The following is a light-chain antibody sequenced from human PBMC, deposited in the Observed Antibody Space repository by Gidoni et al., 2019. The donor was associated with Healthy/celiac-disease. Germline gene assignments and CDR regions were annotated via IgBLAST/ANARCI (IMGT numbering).Light chain of an antibody. V-gene: IGLV1-44*01. CDR3: AVWYDSLNGRYV. CDR2: SNN. CDR1: SSNIGSKA. J-gene: IGLJ1*01. Sequence: HSVLTQQPSASGTPGQRGTISCSVSSSNIGSKAANWYQQLPGTAPKLLIFSNNQRPSGVPVRFSGSKSGTSASLAISGLQAEDEADYYCAVWYDSLNGRYVFGTGTKVTVL.